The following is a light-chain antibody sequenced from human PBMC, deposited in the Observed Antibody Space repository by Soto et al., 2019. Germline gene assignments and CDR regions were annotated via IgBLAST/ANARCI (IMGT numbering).Light chain of an antibody. CDR1: SSDVGGYNY. Sequence: QSALTQPASVSGSPGQSITISCTGPSSDVGGYNYVSWYQQHPGKAPKLMIYDVSNRPSGVSNRFSGSKSGNTASLTISGLQAEDEADYYCSSYTSSSTAVFGGGTKLT. V-gene: IGLV2-14*01. J-gene: IGLJ2*01. CDR3: SSYTSSSTAV. CDR2: DVS.